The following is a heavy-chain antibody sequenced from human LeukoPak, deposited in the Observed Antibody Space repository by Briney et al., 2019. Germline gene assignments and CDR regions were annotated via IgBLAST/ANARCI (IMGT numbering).Heavy chain of an antibody. CDR3: AKDRAWTTVTTGDY. V-gene: IGHV3-53*01. D-gene: IGHD4-17*01. J-gene: IGHJ4*02. Sequence: GGSLRLSCAASGFTVSSNYMSWVRQAPGKGLEWVSVIYSGGSTYYADSVKGRFTISRDNSKNTLYLQMNSLRAEDTAVYYCAKDRAWTTVTTGDYWGQGTLVTVSS. CDR1: GFTVSSNY. CDR2: IYSGGST.